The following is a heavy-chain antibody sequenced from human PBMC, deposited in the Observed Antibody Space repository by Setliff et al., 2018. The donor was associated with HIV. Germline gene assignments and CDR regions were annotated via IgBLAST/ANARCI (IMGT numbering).Heavy chain of an antibody. Sequence: SETLSLTCVISGDSVSSTSGAWTWIRQSPSGGLEWLGRTYYRSEWKNDYAVSLKSRITVNADTSKDQFSLHLKSVTPEDSAVYYCAGGTWFDGLDSWSQGSLVTVSS. CDR3: AGGTWFDGLDS. J-gene: IGHJ4*02. CDR1: GDSVSSTSGA. V-gene: IGHV6-1*01. CDR2: TYYRSEWKN. D-gene: IGHD3-9*01.